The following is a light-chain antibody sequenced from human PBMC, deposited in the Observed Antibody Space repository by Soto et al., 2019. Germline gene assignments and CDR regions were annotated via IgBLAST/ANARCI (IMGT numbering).Light chain of an antibody. CDR2: GAS. V-gene: IGKV3-15*01. J-gene: IGKJ1*01. CDR1: QSVSSN. Sequence: EIVMTQSPATLSVSPGERATLSCRASQSVSSNLAWYQQKPGQAPRLLIYGASTRATGIPARFSGSGSGTEFTRTISSLQSEDFAVYYCQQYNNWPPGTFGQGTKVDI. CDR3: QQYNNWPPGT.